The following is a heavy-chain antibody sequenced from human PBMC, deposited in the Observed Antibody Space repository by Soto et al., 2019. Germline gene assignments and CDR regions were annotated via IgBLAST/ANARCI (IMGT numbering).Heavy chain of an antibody. J-gene: IGHJ2*01. CDR2: ISHDGGNE. CDR1: GFSFSTYG. D-gene: IGHD2-21*01. CDR3: GKDPTRVDTRGDCDL. Sequence: QVHLEESGGGVVQPGRSLRLSCAASGFSFSTYGMHWVRQAPGKGLEWVAVISHDGGNEYYADSVKGRFTISSHSSKHTAYLPMNNVRAEDTAVYYCGKDPTRVDTRGDCDLGGLGTLVTVSS. V-gene: IGHV3-30*18.